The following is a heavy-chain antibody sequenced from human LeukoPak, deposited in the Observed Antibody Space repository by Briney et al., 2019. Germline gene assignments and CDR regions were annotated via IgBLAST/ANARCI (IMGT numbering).Heavy chain of an antibody. CDR3: ARDTGPSYYDILTGYYKGMDV. D-gene: IGHD3-9*01. CDR1: GFTFSSYG. V-gene: IGHV3-33*01. CDR2: IWYDGSNK. J-gene: IGHJ6*02. Sequence: GGSLRLSCAASGFTFSSYGMHWVRQAPGKGLEWVAVIWYDGSNKYYADSVKGRFTISRDNSKNTLYLQMNSLRAEDTALYYCARDTGPSYYDILTGYYKGMDVWGQGTTVTVSS.